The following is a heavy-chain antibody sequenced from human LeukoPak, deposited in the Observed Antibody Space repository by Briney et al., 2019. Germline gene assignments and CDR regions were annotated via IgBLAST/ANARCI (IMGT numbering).Heavy chain of an antibody. V-gene: IGHV3-7*01. CDR2: IKQDGSEK. Sequence: GGSLRLSCAASGFTFSSYWMSWVRQAPGKGLEWVANIKQDGSEKYYVDSVKGRFTISRDNAKNSLYLQMNSLRAEDTAVYYCARVRAVAGNNWFDPWGQGTLVTVSS. D-gene: IGHD6-19*01. CDR3: ARVRAVAGNNWFDP. CDR1: GFTFSSYW. J-gene: IGHJ5*02.